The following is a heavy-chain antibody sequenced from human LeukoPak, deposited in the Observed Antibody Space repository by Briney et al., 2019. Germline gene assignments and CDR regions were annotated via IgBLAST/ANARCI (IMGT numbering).Heavy chain of an antibody. CDR3: ARVGTYYYDSSGYSDAFDI. D-gene: IGHD3-22*01. Sequence: PSETLSLTCTVSGGSISSYYWSWIRQPPGKGLEWIGYIYYSGSTNYNPSLKSRVTISVDTSKNQFSLKLSSVTAADTAVYYCARVGTYYYDSSGYSDAFDIWGQGTVVTVSS. CDR2: IYYSGST. CDR1: GGSISSYY. V-gene: IGHV4-59*01. J-gene: IGHJ3*02.